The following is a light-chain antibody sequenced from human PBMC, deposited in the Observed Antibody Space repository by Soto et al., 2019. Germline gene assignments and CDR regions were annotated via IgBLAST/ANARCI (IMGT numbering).Light chain of an antibody. J-gene: IGKJ1*01. CDR3: QQRSNWPPWT. CDR1: QSVSSY. V-gene: IGKV3-11*01. CDR2: DAS. Sequence: EIVLTQSPSTLSLSPADRATLSCMAIQSVSSYLAWYQQKPGQAPRLLIYDASNRATGIPARFSGSGSGTDFTLTISSLEPEDFAVYYCQQRSNWPPWTFGQGTKVDIK.